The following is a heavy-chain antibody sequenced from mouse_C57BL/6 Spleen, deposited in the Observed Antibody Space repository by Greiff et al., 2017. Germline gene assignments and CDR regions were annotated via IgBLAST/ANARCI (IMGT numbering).Heavy chain of an antibody. D-gene: IGHD1-1*01. V-gene: IGHV1-64*01. CDR1: GYTFTSYW. Sequence: QVQLQQPGAELVKPGASVKLSCKASGYTFTSYWMHWVKQRPGQGLKWIGMIHPNSGSTNYNEKFKSKATLTVDKSSSTAYMQLSSLTSEDSAVYYCARDYGSPYYAMDYWGQGTSVTVSS. CDR2: IHPNSGST. CDR3: ARDYGSPYYAMDY. J-gene: IGHJ4*01.